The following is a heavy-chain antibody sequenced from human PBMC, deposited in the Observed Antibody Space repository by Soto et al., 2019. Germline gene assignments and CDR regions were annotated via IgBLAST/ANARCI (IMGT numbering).Heavy chain of an antibody. Sequence: WGSLRLSCAASGFTFISYGIHFFRHAPCKGLEWVALISYDGTNKYYADSVKGRFTISRDNFKNTLYLQMNSLRAEDTAVYYCAKERFGHLWLEDYGMDVWGQGTTVTVSS. CDR2: ISYDGTNK. CDR3: AKERFGHLWLEDYGMDV. V-gene: IGHV3-30*18. J-gene: IGHJ6*02. CDR1: GFTFISYG. D-gene: IGHD5-18*01.